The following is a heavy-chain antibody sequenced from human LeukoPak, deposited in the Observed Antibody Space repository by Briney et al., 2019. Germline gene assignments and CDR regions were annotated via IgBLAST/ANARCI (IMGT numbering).Heavy chain of an antibody. CDR2: INSDGSST. CDR1: GFTFSSYW. J-gene: IGHJ4*02. Sequence: GGSLRLSCAASGFTFSSYWMHWVRQAPGKGLVRVSRINSDGSSTSYADSVKGRFTISRDNSKNTLYLQMNSLRAEDTAVYYCAKSTYWSNPYYFDSWGQGTLVTVSS. V-gene: IGHV3-74*01. CDR3: AKSTYWSNPYYFDS. D-gene: IGHD2-2*01.